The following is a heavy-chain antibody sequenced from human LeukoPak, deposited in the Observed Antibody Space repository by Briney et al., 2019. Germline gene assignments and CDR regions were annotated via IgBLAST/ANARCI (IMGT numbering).Heavy chain of an antibody. Sequence: GGSLRLSCAASGFTFSHASLHWVRQAPGRGLEWVSAFDTGFGSYYPDSLKGRFTIPRDNSKNPLVLQTNSLRAEGTAVYYFARSSGWWSLDYWGQGTLVTVSS. CDR1: GFTFSHAS. CDR2: FDTGFGS. V-gene: IGHV3-23*01. D-gene: IGHD6-19*01. CDR3: ARSSGWWSLDY. J-gene: IGHJ4*02.